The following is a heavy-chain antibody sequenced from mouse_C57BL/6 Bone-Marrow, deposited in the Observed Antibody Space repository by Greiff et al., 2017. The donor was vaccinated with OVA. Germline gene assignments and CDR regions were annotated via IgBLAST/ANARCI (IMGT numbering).Heavy chain of an antibody. CDR2: ISSGGSYT. CDR1: GFTFSSYG. J-gene: IGHJ2*01. Sequence: VKLMESGGDLVKPGGSLKLSCAASGFTFSSYGMSWVRQTPDTRLEWVATISSGGSYTYYPDSVKGRFTISRDNAKNTLYMQRSSRKAEDTDMYEGARHGRYGNWAVYYCDDWGQGTTLTVSS. D-gene: IGHD2-10*02. CDR3: ARHGRYGNWAVYYCDD. V-gene: IGHV5-6*02.